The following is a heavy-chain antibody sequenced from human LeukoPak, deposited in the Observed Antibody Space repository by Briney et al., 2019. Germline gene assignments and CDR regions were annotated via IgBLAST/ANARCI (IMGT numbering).Heavy chain of an antibody. D-gene: IGHD1-26*01. J-gene: IGHJ5*02. CDR3: ARGSDIVGATRAPFDP. CDR1: GFTVSSNY. Sequence: GGSLRLSCAASGFTVSSNYMSWVGQAPGKGLEWVSVIYRGGNTDYADSVKGRFTISRDNSKNTLYLQMNSLRAEDTAVYYCARGSDIVGATRAPFDPWGQGTLVTVSS. CDR2: IYRGGNT. V-gene: IGHV3-53*01.